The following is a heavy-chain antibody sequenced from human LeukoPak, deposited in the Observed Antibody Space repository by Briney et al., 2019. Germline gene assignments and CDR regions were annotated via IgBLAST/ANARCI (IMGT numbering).Heavy chain of an antibody. CDR2: IYYSGST. Sequence: SETLSLTCTVSGGSISSSNYFWGWIRQPPGKGLEWIGSIYYSGSTYYNPSLKSRVTISVDTSKNQFSLKLSSVTAADTAVYYCARVYGSGSEYYFDYWGQGTLVTVSS. J-gene: IGHJ4*02. CDR1: GGSISSSNYF. CDR3: ARVYGSGSEYYFDY. V-gene: IGHV4-39*01. D-gene: IGHD3-10*01.